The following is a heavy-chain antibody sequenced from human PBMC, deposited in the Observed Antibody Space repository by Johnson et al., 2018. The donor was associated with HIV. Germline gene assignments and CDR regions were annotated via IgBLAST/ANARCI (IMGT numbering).Heavy chain of an antibody. Sequence: QVQLVESGGGVVQPGRSLRLSCAASGFTFSSYGIYWVRQAPGKGLAWVTVISYDGSTKYYADSVKGRFTISRDTSKNTLYLQMNSLRAEDTAVYYCARIGLPYYYGSGSYSHDAFDIWGQGTMVTVSS. D-gene: IGHD3-10*01. CDR3: ARIGLPYYYGSGSYSHDAFDI. CDR2: ISYDGSTK. J-gene: IGHJ3*02. CDR1: GFTFSSYG. V-gene: IGHV3-30*03.